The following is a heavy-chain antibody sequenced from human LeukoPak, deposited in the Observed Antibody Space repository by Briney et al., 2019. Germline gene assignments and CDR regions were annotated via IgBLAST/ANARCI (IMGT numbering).Heavy chain of an antibody. D-gene: IGHD5-12*01. V-gene: IGHV3-9*01. CDR2: FRWNSGSI. CDR3: AKAGYSGYFLDV. Sequence: GRSLRLSCVASGFTFDDYGMHWVRQAPGKGLEWVSGFRWNSGSIGYADSVKGRFTISRDNAKKSLYLQMNSLKPEDTALYYCAKAGYSGYFLDVWGKGTTVTVAS. CDR1: GFTFDDYG. J-gene: IGHJ6*04.